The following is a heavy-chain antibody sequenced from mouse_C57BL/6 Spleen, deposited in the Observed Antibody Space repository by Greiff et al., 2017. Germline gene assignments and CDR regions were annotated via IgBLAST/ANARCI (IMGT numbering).Heavy chain of an antibody. CDR1: GYTFTDYY. J-gene: IGHJ4*01. CDR2: IYPGSGNT. V-gene: IGHV1-76*01. CDR3: ARWLSPTRYAMDY. Sequence: QVQLKESGAELVRPGASVKLSCKASGYTFTDYYINWVKQRPGQGLEWIARIYPGSGNTYYNEKFKGKATLTAEKSSSTAYMQLSSLTSEDSAVYFCARWLSPTRYAMDYWGQGTSVTVSS. D-gene: IGHD2-2*01.